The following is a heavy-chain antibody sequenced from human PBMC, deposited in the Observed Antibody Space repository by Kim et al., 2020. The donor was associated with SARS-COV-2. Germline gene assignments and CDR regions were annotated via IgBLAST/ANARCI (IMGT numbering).Heavy chain of an antibody. CDR2: IIHSGSI. Sequence: SETLSLTCAVYGGSFSGYHWSWIRQPPGKGLEWIGEIIHSGSINYNPSLKSRFTISIDTSKNQFSLKLTSVTAADTGFYFFAGGRAGVVPSPILGIGPHYGYFLMDVWGHGTTVTVSS. D-gene: IGHD2-2*02. V-gene: IGHV4-34*01. CDR1: GGSFSGYH. CDR3: AGGRAGVVPSPILGIGPHYGYFLMDV. J-gene: IGHJ6*02.